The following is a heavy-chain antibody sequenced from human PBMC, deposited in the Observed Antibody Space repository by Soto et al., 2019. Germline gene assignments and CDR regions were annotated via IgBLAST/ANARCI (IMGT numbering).Heavy chain of an antibody. CDR3: ARHPERIAEIGWFDP. D-gene: IGHD6-13*01. CDR2: ISSSSSTI. Sequence: EVPLVESGGGLVQPGGSLRLSCAASGFTFSSYSMNWVRQAPGKGLEWVSYISSSSSTIYYADSVKGRFTISRDNAKNSLYLQMNSLRAEDTAVYYCARHPERIAEIGWFDPWGQGTRVTVSS. J-gene: IGHJ5*02. V-gene: IGHV3-48*01. CDR1: GFTFSSYS.